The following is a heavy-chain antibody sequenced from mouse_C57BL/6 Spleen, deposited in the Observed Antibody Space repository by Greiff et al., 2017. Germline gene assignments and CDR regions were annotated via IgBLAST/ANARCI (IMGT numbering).Heavy chain of an antibody. CDR2: IDPSDSYT. CDR1: GYTFTSYW. J-gene: IGHJ2*01. CDR3: ARRDYGYYFDY. V-gene: IGHV1-59*01. D-gene: IGHD1-2*01. Sequence: QVQLKQSGAELVRPGTSVKLSCKASGYTFTSYWMHWVKQRPGQGLEWIGVIDPSDSYTNYNQKFKGKATLTVDTSSSTAYMQLSSLTSEDSAVYYCARRDYGYYFDYWGQGTTLTGSS.